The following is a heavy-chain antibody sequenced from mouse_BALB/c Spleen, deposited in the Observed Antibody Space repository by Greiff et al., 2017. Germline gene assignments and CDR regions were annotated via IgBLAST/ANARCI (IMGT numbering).Heavy chain of an antibody. CDR1: GYTFTSYW. CDR2: IYPGSGST. Sequence: QPGSELVRPGASVKLSCKASGYTFTSYWMHWVKQRPGQGLEWIGNIYPGSGSTNYDEKFKSKATLTVDTSSSTAYMQLSSLTSEDSAVYYCTWIDYWGQGTTLTVSS. J-gene: IGHJ2*01. CDR3: TWIDY. V-gene: IGHV1S22*01.